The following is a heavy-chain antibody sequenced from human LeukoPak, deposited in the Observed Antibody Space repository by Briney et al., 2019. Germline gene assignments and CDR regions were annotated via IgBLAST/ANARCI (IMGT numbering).Heavy chain of an antibody. V-gene: IGHV4-59*12. J-gene: IGHJ6*03. CDR1: GGSISGYY. CDR3: ARWGPQYYYYYMDV. Sequence: PSETLSLTCTVSGGSISGYYWGWIRQPPGKGLELIGYIYYSGSTNYNPSLKSRVTISVDTSKNQFSLKLSSVIAADTAVHYCARWGPQYYYYYMDVWGKGTTVTVSS. D-gene: IGHD3-16*01. CDR2: IYYSGST.